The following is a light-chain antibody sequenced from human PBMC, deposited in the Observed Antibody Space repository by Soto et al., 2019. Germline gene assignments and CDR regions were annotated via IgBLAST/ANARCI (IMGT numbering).Light chain of an antibody. J-gene: IGLJ3*02. CDR3: GSYTIDSSWV. CDR1: SSDVGYNY. Sequence: QSALTQPASVSGSPGQSITISCTGTSSDVGYNYVSWYQLHPGKAPKLIIYEDSNRPSGVSNRFSGSKSGNTASLTISGLQAEDEADYYCGSYTIDSSWVFGGGTKLTVL. V-gene: IGLV2-14*01. CDR2: EDS.